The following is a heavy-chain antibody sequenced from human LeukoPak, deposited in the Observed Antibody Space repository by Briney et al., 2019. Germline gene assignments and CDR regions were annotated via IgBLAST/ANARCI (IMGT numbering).Heavy chain of an antibody. Sequence: SGTLSLTCAVPGGSISSSNWWSWVRQPPGKGLEWIGEIYHSGSTNYNPSLKSRVTISVDKSKNQFSLKLSSVTAADTAVYYCARAIQLWPTYYFDYWGQGTLVTVSS. D-gene: IGHD5-18*01. CDR2: IYHSGST. CDR3: ARAIQLWPTYYFDY. V-gene: IGHV4-4*02. J-gene: IGHJ4*02. CDR1: GGSISSSNW.